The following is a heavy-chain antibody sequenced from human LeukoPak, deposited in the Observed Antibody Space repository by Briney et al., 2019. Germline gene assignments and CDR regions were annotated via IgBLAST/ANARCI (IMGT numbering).Heavy chain of an antibody. CDR3: AKDRGFWSGEDYFDY. CDR2: IRYDGSNK. V-gene: IGHV3-30*02. Sequence: GGSLRLSCAASGFTFSSYGMHWVRQAPGKGLEWVAFIRYDGSNKYYADSVKGRFTISRDTSNNTLYLQLNSLRAEDTAVSYCAKDRGFWSGEDYFDYWGQGTPVTVSS. J-gene: IGHJ4*02. D-gene: IGHD3-3*01. CDR1: GFTFSSYG.